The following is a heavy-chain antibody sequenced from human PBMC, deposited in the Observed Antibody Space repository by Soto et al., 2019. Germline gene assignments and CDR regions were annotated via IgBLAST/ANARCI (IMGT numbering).Heavy chain of an antibody. D-gene: IGHD3-3*01. CDR2: ISYDGSNK. CDR1: GFTFSSYA. Sequence: QVQLVESGGGVVQPGRSLRLSCAASGFTFSSYAMHWVRQAPGKGLEWVAVISYDGSNKYYADSVKGRFTISRDNSKNTLYLQMNSLRAEDRAVYYCARSPYDFWSGYPYDYYGMDVWGQGTTVTVSS. CDR3: ARSPYDFWSGYPYDYYGMDV. J-gene: IGHJ6*02. V-gene: IGHV3-30-3*01.